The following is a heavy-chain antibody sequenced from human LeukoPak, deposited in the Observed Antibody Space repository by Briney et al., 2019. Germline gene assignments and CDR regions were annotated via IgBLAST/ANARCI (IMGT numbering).Heavy chain of an antibody. Sequence: GGSLRLSCAASGFTFSDYYMSWIRQAPGKGLEWVSYISNTGKSLYYADSVKGRFTISRDNARNSLYLQMNSLRAEDTAVYYCAREQIGGYCSSTSCPNWFDPWGQGTLVTVSS. CDR2: ISNTGKSL. CDR1: GFTFSDYY. J-gene: IGHJ5*02. V-gene: IGHV3-11*04. D-gene: IGHD2-2*01. CDR3: AREQIGGYCSSTSCPNWFDP.